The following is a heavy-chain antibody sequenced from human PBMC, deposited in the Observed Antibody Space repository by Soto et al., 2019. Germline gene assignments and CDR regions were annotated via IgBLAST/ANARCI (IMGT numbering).Heavy chain of an antibody. CDR2: IHYGGGT. D-gene: IGHD4-4*01. J-gene: IGHJ6*02. V-gene: IGHV4-59*01. CDR1: GGSMSSYY. CDR3: ARTYCTTTACQAHGIDV. Sequence: PSETLSLTCTVSGGSMSSYYWIWIRQPPGKGLEWIGFIHYGGGTVYNPALRSRVTVTVETSKKQFSLNLSSVTAADTAVYFCARTYCTTTACQAHGIDVWGQGTTVTVSS.